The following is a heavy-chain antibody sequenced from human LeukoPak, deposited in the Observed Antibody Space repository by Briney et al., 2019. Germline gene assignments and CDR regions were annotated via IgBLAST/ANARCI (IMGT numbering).Heavy chain of an antibody. CDR1: GYSISSGHY. Sequence: PSETLSLTCNVSGYSISSGHYWAWIRQPPEKGLEWIGSISYRGDTYYNPSLKSRVTMSVDSSKSQLSLKVRSVTAADTAVYFCARSLRDTSSTAGYDSWGQGTLVTVSS. V-gene: IGHV4-38-2*02. D-gene: IGHD2-2*01. CDR2: ISYRGDT. J-gene: IGHJ4*02. CDR3: ARSLRDTSSTAGYDS.